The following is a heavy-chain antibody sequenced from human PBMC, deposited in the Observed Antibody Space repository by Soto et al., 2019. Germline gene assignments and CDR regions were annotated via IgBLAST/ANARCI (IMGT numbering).Heavy chain of an antibody. CDR3: AHSRLLWFGELLSRSYWYFDL. Sequence: QITLKESGPTLVKPTQTLTLTCTFSGFSLSTSGVGVGWIRQPPGKALEWLALIYWDDDKRYSPSLKSRLTITKDTSKNQVVLTMTNMDPVDTATYYCAHSRLLWFGELLSRSYWYFDLWGRGTLVTVSS. V-gene: IGHV2-5*02. CDR1: GFSLSTSGVG. CDR2: IYWDDDK. D-gene: IGHD3-10*01. J-gene: IGHJ2*01.